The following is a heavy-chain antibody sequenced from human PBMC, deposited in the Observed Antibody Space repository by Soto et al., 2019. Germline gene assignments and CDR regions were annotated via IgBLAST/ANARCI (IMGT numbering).Heavy chain of an antibody. CDR3: VFGPGYSGTSADY. J-gene: IGHJ4*02. CDR2: ISDSGSRT. D-gene: IGHD5-12*01. V-gene: IGHV3-23*01. Sequence: EVQLLESGGGLVQPGGSLRLSCAASGFSFSSYDMSWVRQAPGKGLEWVSAISDSGSRTYYTDFVKGRFTISRDNSKNTLYLQMDSLRAEDTAVYYCVFGPGYSGTSADYWGQGTLVTVSS. CDR1: GFSFSSYD.